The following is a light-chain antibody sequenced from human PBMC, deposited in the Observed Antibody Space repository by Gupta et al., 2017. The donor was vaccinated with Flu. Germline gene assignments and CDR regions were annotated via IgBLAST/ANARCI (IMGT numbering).Light chain of an antibody. CDR3: QQSDSNPLFT. J-gene: IGKJ3*01. Sequence: SSLYASVGDRVTITCRASQSISKYLDWYQQKPGKAPKLLIYAASSWQSGVPSRFSGSGSGTDLTLTISSRQPEDFATYYCQQSDSNPLFTFGHGTKVDIK. V-gene: IGKV1-39*01. CDR1: QSISKY. CDR2: AAS.